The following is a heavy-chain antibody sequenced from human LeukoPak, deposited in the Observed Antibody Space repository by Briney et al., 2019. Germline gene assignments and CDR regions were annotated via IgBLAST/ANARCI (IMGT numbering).Heavy chain of an antibody. D-gene: IGHD2-15*01. V-gene: IGHV1-2*02. J-gene: IGHJ4*02. CDR1: GYTFTGSY. CDR2: INPNSGGT. Sequence: HGASVKVSCKASGYTFTGSYMHWVRQAPGQGLEWRGWINPNSGGTNYAQKFQGRVTMTRDTSISTAYTELSRLRSDDADVYSCARVMFSVARGSPYLGYWGQGTLVTVSS. CDR3: ARVMFSVARGSPYLGY.